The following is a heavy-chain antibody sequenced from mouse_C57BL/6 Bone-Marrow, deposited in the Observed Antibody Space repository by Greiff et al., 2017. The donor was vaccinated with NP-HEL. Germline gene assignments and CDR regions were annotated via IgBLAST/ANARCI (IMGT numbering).Heavy chain of an antibody. J-gene: IGHJ3*01. D-gene: IGHD1-1*01. V-gene: IGHV5-4*01. CDR2: ISDGGSYT. Sequence: DVHLVESGGGLVKPGGSLKLSCAASGFTFSSYAMSWVRQTPEKRLEWVATISDGGSYTYYPDNVKGRFTISRDNAKNNLYLQMSHLKSEDTAMYYCAREGDHGRFAYWGQGTLVTVSA. CDR3: AREGDHGRFAY. CDR1: GFTFSSYA.